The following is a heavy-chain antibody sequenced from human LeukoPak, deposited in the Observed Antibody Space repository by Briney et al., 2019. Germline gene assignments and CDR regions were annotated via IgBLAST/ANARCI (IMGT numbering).Heavy chain of an antibody. J-gene: IGHJ4*02. CDR3: ASAMVATNY. Sequence: SETLSLTCAVYGGSFSGYYWSWIRQPPGKGLEWIGEINHSGNTNYNPSLKSRVTISVDTSKNQFSLKLSSVTAADTAVYYCASAMVATNYWGQGTLVTVSS. CDR2: INHSGNT. CDR1: GGSFSGYY. V-gene: IGHV4-34*01. D-gene: IGHD5-24*01.